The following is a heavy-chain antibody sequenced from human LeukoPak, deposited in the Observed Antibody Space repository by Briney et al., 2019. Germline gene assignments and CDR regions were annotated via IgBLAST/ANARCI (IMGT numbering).Heavy chain of an antibody. Sequence: ASVKVSCKASGYTFTGYYMHWVRQAPGQGLEWMGWINPNSGGTNYAQKFQGRVTMTRDTSISTAYMELSRLRSDDTAVYYCAREVTMIVVDIRPGRFDPWGQGTLVTVSS. CDR2: INPNSGGT. J-gene: IGHJ5*02. V-gene: IGHV1-2*02. CDR1: GYTFTGYY. CDR3: AREVTMIVVDIRPGRFDP. D-gene: IGHD3-22*01.